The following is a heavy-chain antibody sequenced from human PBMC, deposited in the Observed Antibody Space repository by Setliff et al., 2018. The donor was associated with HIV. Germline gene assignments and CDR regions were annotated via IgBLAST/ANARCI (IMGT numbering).Heavy chain of an antibody. Sequence: SETLSLTCTVSGGSISSNSYYWGWIRQPPGKGLEWIGSIYYSGSTYYNPSLKSRVTISVDTSKNQFSLKLSSVTAADTAVYYCARQGGYRGYGLYYYYYYMDVWGKGTTVTVSS. V-gene: IGHV4-39*01. CDR1: GGSISSNSYY. J-gene: IGHJ6*03. CDR3: ARQGGYRGYGLYYYYYYMDV. D-gene: IGHD5-12*01. CDR2: IYYSGST.